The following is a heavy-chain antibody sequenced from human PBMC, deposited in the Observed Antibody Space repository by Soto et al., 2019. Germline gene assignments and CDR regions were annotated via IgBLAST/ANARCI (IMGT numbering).Heavy chain of an antibody. J-gene: IGHJ6*02. V-gene: IGHV2-26*01. CDR2: IFSDNER. Sequence: SGPTLVNPTETLTLTCTVSGFSLTTGKMGVSWIRQPPGKALEWLAHIFSDNERSYSTSLQGRITISKDTSGSQVVLSMTKVDPVDAPTYYFARMNVDSDQFDSAMNVWGQGPTVTVS. CDR1: GFSLTTGKMG. D-gene: IGHD4-17*01. CDR3: ARMNVDSDQFDSAMNV.